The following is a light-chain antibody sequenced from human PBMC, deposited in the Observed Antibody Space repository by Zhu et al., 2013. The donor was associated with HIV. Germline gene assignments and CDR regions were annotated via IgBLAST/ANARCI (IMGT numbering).Light chain of an antibody. J-gene: IGKJ3*01. Sequence: EIVLTQSPGTLSLSPGERATLSCRASQRVGSTYLAWYQQKPGQAPRLLIYGASSRAADIPDRFSGSGSGTDFTLTISRLEPEDFAVYYCHQYETSLTFGPGTRVNV. V-gene: IGKV3-20*01. CDR3: HQYETSLT. CDR2: GAS. CDR1: QRVGSTY.